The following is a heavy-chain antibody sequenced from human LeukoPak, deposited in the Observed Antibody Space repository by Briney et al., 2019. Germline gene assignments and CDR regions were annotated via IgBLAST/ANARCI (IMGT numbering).Heavy chain of an antibody. CDR3: AKEDLPGRDGGSPYYFDY. CDR2: ISYDGSNK. CDR1: GFTFSSYA. J-gene: IGHJ4*02. D-gene: IGHD3-16*01. Sequence: GGSLRLSCAASGFTFSSYAMHWVRQAPGKGLEWVAVISYDGSNKYYADSVKGRFTISRDNSKNTLYLQMNSLRAEDTAVYYCAKEDLPGRDGGSPYYFDYWGQGTLVTVSS. V-gene: IGHV3-30-3*01.